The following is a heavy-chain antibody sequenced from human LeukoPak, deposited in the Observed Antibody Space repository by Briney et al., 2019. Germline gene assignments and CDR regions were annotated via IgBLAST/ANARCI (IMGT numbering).Heavy chain of an antibody. V-gene: IGHV4-59*08. Sequence: SETLSLTCTVSGGSINNYYWSWIRQPPGRGLEWIAYIYYSGSTNYNPSLKSRVSISIDTSKNQFSLKLNSVTAADTAVYYCARHLDYYGSGTYFDYWGQGTLVTVSS. CDR2: IYYSGST. CDR3: ARHLDYYGSGTYFDY. J-gene: IGHJ4*02. D-gene: IGHD3-10*01. CDR1: GGSINNYY.